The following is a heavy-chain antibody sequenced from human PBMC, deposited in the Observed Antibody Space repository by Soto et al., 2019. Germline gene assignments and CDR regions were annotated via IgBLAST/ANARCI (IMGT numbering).Heavy chain of an antibody. Sequence: GASVKVSCKVSGYTLTELSMHWVRQAPGKGLEWMGGFDPEDGETIYAQKFQGRVTMTEDTSTDTAYMELSSLRSEDTAVYYCATNVDTAMVTPRFDPWGQGTTVTVSS. CDR2: FDPEDGET. CDR3: ATNVDTAMVTPRFDP. V-gene: IGHV1-24*01. D-gene: IGHD5-18*01. J-gene: IGHJ6*02. CDR1: GYTLTELS.